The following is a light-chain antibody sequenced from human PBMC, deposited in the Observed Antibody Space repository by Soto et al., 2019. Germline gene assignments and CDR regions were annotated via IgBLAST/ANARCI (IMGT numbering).Light chain of an antibody. CDR1: SSDVGGYNF. V-gene: IGLV2-14*01. CDR3: SSYTSSSTRV. Sequence: QSALTQPASVSGSPGQSITISCTGTSSDVGGYNFVSWYQQHPGKAPKLMIYDVSNRPSGVSDRFYGSKSGSTASLTISGLQAEDEADYYCSSYTSSSTRVFGGGTQLTVL. CDR2: DVS. J-gene: IGLJ2*01.